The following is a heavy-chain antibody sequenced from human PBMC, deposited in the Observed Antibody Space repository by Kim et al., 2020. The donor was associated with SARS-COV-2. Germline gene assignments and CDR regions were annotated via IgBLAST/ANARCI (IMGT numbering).Heavy chain of an antibody. CDR2: SHHSGTT. CDR3: ARDRLDSGIYYGMDV. CDR1: GYSISSGYF. Sequence: SETLSLTCSVSGYSISSGYFCGWIRQPPGTGLEWIGSSHHSGTTYYSPSLTSRVTISADSSKNQLSLKLSSVTAADTAVYYCARDRLDSGIYYGMDVWGQGTTVTVPS. J-gene: IGHJ6*02. V-gene: IGHV4-38-2*02. D-gene: IGHD3-10*01.